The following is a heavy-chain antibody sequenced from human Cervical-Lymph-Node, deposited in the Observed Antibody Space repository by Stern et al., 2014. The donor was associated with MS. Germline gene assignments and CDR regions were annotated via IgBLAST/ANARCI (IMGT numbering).Heavy chain of an antibody. CDR1: GGFISSGAYY. Sequence: VHLGESGPGLVKPSQTLSLTCTVSGGFISSGAYYWSWMRQPPGKGLEGSGYIYYSVSTYYIPSLKSRVTISVDTSKNQFSLKLSSVTAAGTAVYYCAREGPRTGTLVYWGQGTLVTVSS. D-gene: IGHD3/OR15-3a*01. V-gene: IGHV4-30-4*01. CDR3: AREGPRTGTLVY. J-gene: IGHJ4*02. CDR2: IYYSVST.